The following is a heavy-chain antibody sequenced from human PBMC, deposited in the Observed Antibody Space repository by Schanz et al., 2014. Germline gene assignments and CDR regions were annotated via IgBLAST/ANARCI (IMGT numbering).Heavy chain of an antibody. J-gene: IGHJ4*02. Sequence: QVQLVESGGGVVQPGRSLRLSCAASGFTFRSYGMHWVRQAPGKGLEWVALISYDGSSKNHADSVQGQFTISRDNSKNTLYLQMNSLRAEDTAVYYCAKHVRSLTGNDYWGQGTLVTVSS. CDR1: GFTFRSYG. CDR3: AKHVRSLTGNDY. D-gene: IGHD3-9*01. V-gene: IGHV3-33*06. CDR2: ISYDGSSK.